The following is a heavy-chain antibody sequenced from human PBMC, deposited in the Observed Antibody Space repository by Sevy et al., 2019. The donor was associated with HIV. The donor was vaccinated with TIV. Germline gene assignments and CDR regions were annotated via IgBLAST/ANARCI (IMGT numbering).Heavy chain of an antibody. CDR1: GGSISTSGHS. CDR2: ISYSGST. Sequence: SETLSLTCSVSGGSISTSGHSWGWIRQPPGKGLEWIGSISYSGSTSYNPSLKSRVTISVDTSKNQFSLNLNSVTAADTGIYSCARQDNRSTRPRGAFAIWGQGTMVTVSS. CDR3: ARQDNRSTRPRGAFAI. D-gene: IGHD6-6*01. V-gene: IGHV4-39*01. J-gene: IGHJ3*02.